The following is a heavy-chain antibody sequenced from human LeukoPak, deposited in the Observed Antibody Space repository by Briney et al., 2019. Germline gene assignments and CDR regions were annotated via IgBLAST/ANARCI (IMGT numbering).Heavy chain of an antibody. CDR3: ARSDYDILTGYYYFDY. D-gene: IGHD3-9*01. CDR2: MNPNSGNT. J-gene: IGHJ4*02. CDR1: GYSFTSYD. V-gene: IGHV1-8*03. Sequence: ASVKVSCKASGYSFTSYDINWVRQATGQGLEWMGGMNPNSGNTGYAQKFQGRVTITSNTSISTAYMELSSLRSEDAAVYYCARSDYDILTGYYYFDYWGQGTLVTVSS.